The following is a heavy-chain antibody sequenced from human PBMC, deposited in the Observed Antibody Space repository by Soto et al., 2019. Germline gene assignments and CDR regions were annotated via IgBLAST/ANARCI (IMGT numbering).Heavy chain of an antibody. CDR1: GRTFTTYV. CDR2: VSGSGGST. J-gene: IGHJ3*02. Sequence: EVQLLESGGGVVQPGGSLSLSCSASGRTFTTYVMTWVRQAPGEGLEWVSTVSGSGGSTFYADSVKGRFTISRXTSNXXXYLQMNSLRVEDTAVYYCAKDKGFGELIWGQGTMVIVSS. CDR3: AKDKGFGELI. D-gene: IGHD3-10*01. V-gene: IGHV3-23*01.